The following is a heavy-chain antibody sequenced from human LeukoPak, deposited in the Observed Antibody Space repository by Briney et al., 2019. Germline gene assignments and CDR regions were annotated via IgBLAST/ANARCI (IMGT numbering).Heavy chain of an antibody. CDR2: ISAYIGNT. CDR1: VYTFTSYG. J-gene: IGHJ5*02. D-gene: IGHD3-9*01. Sequence: ASVKDSCKASVYTFTSYGISWVRQAPGQGLEWMGWISAYIGNTDYAQKLQGRVTMTTDTSTSTAYMELRSLRSDDTAVYYCARRDLTGSNWFDAWGQGTLVTLSS. CDR3: ARRDLTGSNWFDA. V-gene: IGHV1-18*04.